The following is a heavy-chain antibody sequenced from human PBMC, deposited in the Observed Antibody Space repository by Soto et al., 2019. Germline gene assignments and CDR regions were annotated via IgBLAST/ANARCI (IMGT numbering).Heavy chain of an antibody. CDR1: GYSFTSYW. CDR2: IDPSDSYT. Sequence: PGESLKISCKGSGYSFTSYWISWVRQMPGKGLEWMGRIDPSDSYTNYSPSFQGHVTTSADKSISTAYLQWSSLKASDTAMYYCASNGVYYYYGMDVWGQGTTVTVSS. D-gene: IGHD2-8*01. J-gene: IGHJ6*02. V-gene: IGHV5-10-1*01. CDR3: ASNGVYYYYGMDV.